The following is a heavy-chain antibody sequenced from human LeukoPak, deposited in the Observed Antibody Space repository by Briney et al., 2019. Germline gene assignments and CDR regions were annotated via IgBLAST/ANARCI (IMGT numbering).Heavy chain of an antibody. J-gene: IGHJ3*02. CDR3: ARVDFPDAFDI. CDR2: ISHRGTT. V-gene: IGHV4-39*07. CDR1: GGSINSSPYY. Sequence: SETLSLTCSVSGGSINSSPYYWAWIRQPPGKGLEWVGSISHRGTTYYSPSLESRVTVSQDASENQFSLILTSLTVADTAAYYCARVDFPDAFDIWGQGTRVTVSS.